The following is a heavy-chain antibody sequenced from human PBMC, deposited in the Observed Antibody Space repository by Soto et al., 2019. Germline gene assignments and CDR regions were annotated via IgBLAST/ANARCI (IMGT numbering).Heavy chain of an antibody. V-gene: IGHV4-31*03. CDR2: IYYSGST. Sequence: QVQLQESGPGLVKPSQTLSLTCTVSGGSISSGGYYWSWIRQHPGKGLEWIGYIYYSGSTYYNPSLKRRVNIAVDPSKNQSSLKLSYVTAADTAVYYCARDLGGTRNNWFDPWGQGTLVTVSS. CDR1: GGSISSGGYY. D-gene: IGHD2-15*01. J-gene: IGHJ5*02. CDR3: ARDLGGTRNNWFDP.